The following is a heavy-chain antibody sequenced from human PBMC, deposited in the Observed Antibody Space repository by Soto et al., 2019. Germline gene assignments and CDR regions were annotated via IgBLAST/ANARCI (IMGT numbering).Heavy chain of an antibody. V-gene: IGHV4-34*01. D-gene: IGHD3-16*02. J-gene: IGHJ4*02. CDR2: INHSGST. CDR1: GGSFSGYY. CDR3: ARSLHLGELSLTY. Sequence: PSETLSLTCAVYGGSFSGYYWSWIRQPPGKGLEWIGEINHSGSTNYNPSLKSRVTISVDTSKNQFSLKLSSVTAADTAVYYCARSLHLGELSLTYWGQGTLVTVSS.